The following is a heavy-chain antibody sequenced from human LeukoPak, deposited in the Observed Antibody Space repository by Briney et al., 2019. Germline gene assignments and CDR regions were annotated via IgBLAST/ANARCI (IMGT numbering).Heavy chain of an antibody. D-gene: IGHD4-17*01. CDR2: IRYDGSNK. J-gene: IGHJ4*02. CDR3: ALTPPGYKYGDYDPYYFDY. CDR1: GFTFSSYG. Sequence: GGSLRLSCAASGFTFSSYGMHWVRQAPGKGLEWVAFIRYDGSNKYYADSVKGRFTISRDNSKNTLYLQMNSLRAEDTAVYYCALTPPGYKYGDYDPYYFDYWGQGTLVTVSS. V-gene: IGHV3-30*02.